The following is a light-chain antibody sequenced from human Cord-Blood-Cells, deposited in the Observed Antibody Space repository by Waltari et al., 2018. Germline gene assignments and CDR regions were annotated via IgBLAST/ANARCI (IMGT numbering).Light chain of an antibody. V-gene: IGKV3-11*01. J-gene: IGKJ5*01. CDR2: DAS. CDR1: QSVSSY. Sequence: EIVLTQSPATLSLSPGERATLSCRPSQSVSSYLAWYQQKPGQAPRLLIYDASNRATGIPARFSGSGSGTDFTLTISGLEPEDFAVYYCQQRSNWPITFGQGTRLEIK. CDR3: QQRSNWPIT.